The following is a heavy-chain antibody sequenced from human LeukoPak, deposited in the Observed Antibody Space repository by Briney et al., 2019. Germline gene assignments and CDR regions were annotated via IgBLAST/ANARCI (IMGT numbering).Heavy chain of an antibody. CDR1: GFTFSSYS. Sequence: GGSLRLSCAASGFTFSSYSMNWVRQAPGKGLEWVSFISSSRSYIYYADSVKGRFTISRDNAKNSLYLHMNSLRAEDTAVYYCARFIAAPYYFDYWGRGTLVTVSS. D-gene: IGHD6-13*01. CDR2: ISSSRSYI. V-gene: IGHV3-21*01. CDR3: ARFIAAPYYFDY. J-gene: IGHJ4*02.